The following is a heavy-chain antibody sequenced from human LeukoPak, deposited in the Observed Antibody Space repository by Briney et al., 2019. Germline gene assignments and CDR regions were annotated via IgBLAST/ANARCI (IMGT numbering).Heavy chain of an antibody. J-gene: IGHJ4*02. V-gene: IGHV4-34*01. CDR3: ARARATVTTLWGFYYIAY. CDR2: INHSGST. Sequence: SETLSLTCAVYGGSFSGYYWSWIRQPPGKGLEWIGEINHSGSTNYNPSLKSRVTISVDTSKNQFSLKLSSVTAADTAVYYCARARATVTTLWGFYYIAYSGQGTLVTASS. CDR1: GGSFSGYY. D-gene: IGHD4-17*01.